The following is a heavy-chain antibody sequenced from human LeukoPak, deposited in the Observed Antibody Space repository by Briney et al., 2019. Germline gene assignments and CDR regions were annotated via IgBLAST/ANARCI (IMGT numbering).Heavy chain of an antibody. CDR2: ISSSSGYI. D-gene: IGHD6-25*01. Sequence: GGSLRLSCAASGFTFSSYRMNWVRQAPGKGLEWVSSISSSSGYIYYADSVKGRFTISRDNAKNSLYLQMNSLRAEDTAVYYCARDVTRSSGGYWGQGTLVTVSS. V-gene: IGHV3-21*01. CDR1: GFTFSSYR. CDR3: ARDVTRSSGGY. J-gene: IGHJ4*02.